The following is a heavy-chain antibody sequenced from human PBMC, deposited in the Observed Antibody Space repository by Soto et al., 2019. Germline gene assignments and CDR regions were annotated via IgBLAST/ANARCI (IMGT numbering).Heavy chain of an antibody. Sequence: EVQLVESGGGLVQPGGSPRLSCAASGFTVSSHYMSWVRQAPGKGLEWVSVIYSGGSTYYTDSVKGRFTISRDNSKNTLFLQMNSLRAEDTAVYHCARDYYGGNSRYFDLWGRGTLVTVSS. V-gene: IGHV3-66*01. D-gene: IGHD2-21*02. J-gene: IGHJ2*01. CDR2: IYSGGST. CDR1: GFTVSSHY. CDR3: ARDYYGGNSRYFDL.